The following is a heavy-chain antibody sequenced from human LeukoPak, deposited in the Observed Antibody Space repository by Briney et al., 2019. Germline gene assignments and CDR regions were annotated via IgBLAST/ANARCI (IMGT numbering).Heavy chain of an antibody. J-gene: IGHJ4*02. CDR1: GYTFTSYG. CDR3: ARDLLTIGPPYCSSTSCYLGADY. CDR2: ISAYNGNT. D-gene: IGHD2-2*01. V-gene: IGHV1-18*01. Sequence: ASVKVSCKASGYTFTSYGISWVRQAPGQGLEWMGWISAYNGNTNYAQKLQGRVTMTTDTSTSTAYMELRSLRSDDTAVYYCARDLLTIGPPYCSSTSCYLGADYWGQGTLVTVSS.